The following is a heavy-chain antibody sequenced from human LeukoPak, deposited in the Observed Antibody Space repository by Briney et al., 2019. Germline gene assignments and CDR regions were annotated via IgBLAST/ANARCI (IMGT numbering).Heavy chain of an antibody. J-gene: IGHJ6*04. CDR2: SSGSGGST. CDR1: GFTCSSYV. V-gene: IGHV3-23*01. Sequence: GGSLRLSCAASGFTCSSYVMTWVRQAPGEGLEWVSASSGSGGSTYYADSVKGRFTISRDNSENPQYLQMNRRRAEDTAVYYCVNDVTGRIYSASGSYSGYYYAMDVWGKKTTVTVSS. D-gene: IGHD3-10*01. CDR3: VNDVTGRIYSASGSYSGYYYAMDV.